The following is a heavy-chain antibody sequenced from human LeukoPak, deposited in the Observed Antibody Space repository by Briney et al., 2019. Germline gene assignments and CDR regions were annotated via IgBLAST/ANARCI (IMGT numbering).Heavy chain of an antibody. CDR3: AKVGYRTSNCFRTNDY. J-gene: IGHJ4*02. D-gene: IGHD2-8*01. V-gene: IGHV3-23*01. CDR1: GFTFSDAV. Sequence: PGGSLRLSCAASGFTFSDAVISWVRQPPGKGREWVSAISGGGGVTYYAASVKGRFTISRDNSKSTVYLQMNSLRAEDTVTYYCAKVGYRTSNCFRTNDYWGQGALVTVSS. CDR2: ISGGGGVT.